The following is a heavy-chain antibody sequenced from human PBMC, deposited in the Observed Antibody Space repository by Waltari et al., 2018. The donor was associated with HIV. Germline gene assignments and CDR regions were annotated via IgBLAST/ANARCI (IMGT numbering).Heavy chain of an antibody. V-gene: IGHV3-15*01. D-gene: IGHD3-10*01. CDR2: IKTKAEGETG. Sequence: EVQVVESGGGLVKPGGSLRLTCGAYGFTFTNAWMSWVRQAPGKGLEWVGRIKTKAEGETGEYATPVKGRFTISRDDSKNTLYLQMNSLTTEDTAVYYCTTWQVGSYWGHGTLVTVSS. J-gene: IGHJ4*01. CDR3: TTWQVGSY. CDR1: GFTFTNAW.